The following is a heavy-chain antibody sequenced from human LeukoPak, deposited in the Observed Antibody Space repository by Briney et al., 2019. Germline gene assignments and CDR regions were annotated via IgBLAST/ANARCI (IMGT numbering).Heavy chain of an antibody. CDR1: GGSTSSYY. D-gene: IGHD3-10*01. V-gene: IGHV4-59*01. J-gene: IGHJ5*02. Sequence: SETLSLTCTVSGGSTSSYYWSWIRQSPGKGLECIGYIHYTGSTNYNPSLKSRVTISVETSKNQFSPKLKSVTAADTAVYYCARGGYYGSGNDFRFDPWGQGTLVTVSS. CDR2: IHYTGST. CDR3: ARGGYYGSGNDFRFDP.